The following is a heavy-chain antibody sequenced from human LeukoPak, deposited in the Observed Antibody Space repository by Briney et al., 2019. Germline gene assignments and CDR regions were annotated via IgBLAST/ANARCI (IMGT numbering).Heavy chain of an antibody. D-gene: IGHD3-22*01. CDR1: GFTFSSYA. J-gene: IGHJ4*02. Sequence: GGSLRLSCAASGFTFSSYAMSWVRQAPGKGLEWVSTISGSGGSTYYADSVKGRFTISRDNSKNTLYLQMNSLRAEDTAIYYCAKEAQYYYDSSGLYWGQGTLVTVSS. CDR2: ISGSGGST. V-gene: IGHV3-23*01. CDR3: AKEAQYYYDSSGLY.